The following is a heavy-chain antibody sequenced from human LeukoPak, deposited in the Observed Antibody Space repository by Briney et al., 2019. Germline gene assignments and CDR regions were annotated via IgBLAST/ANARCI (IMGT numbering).Heavy chain of an antibody. CDR3: LRDRGYSTYDC. J-gene: IGHJ4*02. CDR2: ISSGGNT. V-gene: IGHV3-23*01. Sequence: GGSLRLSCAASGFTFSTYAMSWVRHTPGKGLEWVSGISSGGNTQYTDSVKGRFTVSRDDSKNTLHLQMDSLRAEDTAVYYCLRDRGYSTYDCWGQGTLVTVSS. D-gene: IGHD6-13*01. CDR1: GFTFSTYA.